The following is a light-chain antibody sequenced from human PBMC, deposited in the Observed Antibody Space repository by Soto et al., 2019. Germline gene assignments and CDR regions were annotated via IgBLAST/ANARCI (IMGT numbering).Light chain of an antibody. V-gene: IGLV2-11*01. J-gene: IGLJ3*02. CDR3: CSYAGGYTWV. CDR1: SSDVGGNNF. Sequence: QSVLTQPRSVSGSPGQSVTISCTGTSSDVGGNNFVSWYQHHPGKAPKLMIYYVTKRPSGVPDRFSGSKSGNTASLTISGLQAEDEADYYCCSYAGGYTWVFGGGTKLTVL. CDR2: YVT.